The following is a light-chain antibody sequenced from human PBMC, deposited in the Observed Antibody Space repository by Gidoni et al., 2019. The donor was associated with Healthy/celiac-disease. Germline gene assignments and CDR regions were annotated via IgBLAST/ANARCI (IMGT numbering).Light chain of an antibody. CDR1: PGVGSW. CDR2: TAS. J-gene: IGKJ2*01. CDR3: LQANSLPHT. V-gene: IGKV1-12*01. Sequence: DIQLTQSPSSVSASVGDSVTITCRASPGVGSWLAWYQQKPGKAPKCLIYTASSLQSGVPSRFSGSGSGTDFTLTISSLQPADSATYFCLQANSLPHTFGQGTKLEIK.